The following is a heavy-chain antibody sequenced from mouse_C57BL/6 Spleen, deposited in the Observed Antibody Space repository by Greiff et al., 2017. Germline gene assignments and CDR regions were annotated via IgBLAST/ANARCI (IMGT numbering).Heavy chain of an antibody. CDR1: GYTFTSYW. V-gene: IGHV1-69*01. J-gene: IGHJ1*03. D-gene: IGHD1-2*01. Sequence: QVQLQQPGAELVMPGASVKLSCKASGYTFTSYWMHWVKQRPGQGLEWIGEIDPSDSYTNYNQKFKGKSTLTVDQSSSTAYMQLSSLTSEDSAVYYCARSHGHCYFDVWGTGTTVTVSS. CDR2: IDPSDSYT. CDR3: ARSHGHCYFDV.